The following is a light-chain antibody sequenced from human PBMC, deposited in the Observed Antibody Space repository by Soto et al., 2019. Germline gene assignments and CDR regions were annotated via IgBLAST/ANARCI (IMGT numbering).Light chain of an antibody. CDR2: EVS. CDR1: SSDVGAYNY. J-gene: IGLJ2*01. V-gene: IGLV2-14*01. Sequence: QSALTQPASVSGSPGQSINLSFTGTSSDVGAYNYVSWYQQHPGKAPKLMLFEVSDRPSGVSNRFSGSKSGNTASLTISVLQAEDEAAYYCSSYTSSNTLVFGGGTKLTVL. CDR3: SSYTSSNTLV.